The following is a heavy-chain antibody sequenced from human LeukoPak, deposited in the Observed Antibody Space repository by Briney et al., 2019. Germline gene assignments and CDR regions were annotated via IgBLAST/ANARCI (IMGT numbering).Heavy chain of an antibody. CDR3: ARATADYGDYFDY. V-gene: IGHV3-7*01. J-gene: IGHJ4*02. D-gene: IGHD4-17*01. CDR2: IKQGGSEK. CDR1: GFTFGTYA. Sequence: GGSLRLSCAASGFTFGTYAMSWVRQAPGKGLEWVANIKQGGSEKYYVDSVKGRFTISRDNAKNSLYLQMNSLRAEDTAVYYCARATADYGDYFDYWGQGTLVTVSS.